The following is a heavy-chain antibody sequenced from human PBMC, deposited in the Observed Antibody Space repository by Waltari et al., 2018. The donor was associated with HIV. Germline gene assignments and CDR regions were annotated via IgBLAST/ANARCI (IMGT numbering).Heavy chain of an antibody. CDR2: IYYSGST. J-gene: IGHJ4*02. Sequence: QLHLQESGPGLVKPSETLSLTCTVSGGSISSSSYYWGWIRQPPEKGLEWIGSIYYSGSTYYTPAHKSRVIISVDTSKNQFSVKLSSVTAADTAVYYCARMGQTDDILTGHHYWGQGTLVTVSS. CDR3: ARMGQTDDILTGHHY. CDR1: GGSISSSSYY. D-gene: IGHD3-9*01. V-gene: IGHV4-39*01.